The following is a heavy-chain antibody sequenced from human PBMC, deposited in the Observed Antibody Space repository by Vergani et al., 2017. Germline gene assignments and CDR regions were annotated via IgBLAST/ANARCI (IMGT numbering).Heavy chain of an antibody. V-gene: IGHV3-23*01. D-gene: IGHD4-17*01. CDR2: ISGSGVSA. Sequence: EVQFLESGGGLVQPGGSLRLTCAASEFTFINYAMNWVRQAPGKGLEWVSGISGSGVSAYYTDSVKGRFTISRDTSKKTLSLQMRSLRADDTAVYYCAKDGRENSDYGYFDYWGQGTLVTVSS. CDR3: AKDGRENSDYGYFDY. CDR1: EFTFINYA. J-gene: IGHJ4*02.